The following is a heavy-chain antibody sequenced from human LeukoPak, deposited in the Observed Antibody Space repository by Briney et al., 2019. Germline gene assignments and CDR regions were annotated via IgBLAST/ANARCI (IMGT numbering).Heavy chain of an antibody. Sequence: GGSLRLSCAASGFTVSSNYVSWVRQAPGKGLEWVSVIYSDGSTYYADSVKGRFTISRDNSKNTPYLQINSLRVEDTAVYYCARDGRWNYFDYWGQGTLVTVSS. CDR1: GFTVSSNY. J-gene: IGHJ4*02. D-gene: IGHD1-26*01. CDR3: ARDGRWNYFDY. CDR2: IYSDGST. V-gene: IGHV3-53*01.